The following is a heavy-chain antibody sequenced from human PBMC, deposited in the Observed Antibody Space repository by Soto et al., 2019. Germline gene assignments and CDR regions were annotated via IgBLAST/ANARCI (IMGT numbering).Heavy chain of an antibody. V-gene: IGHV4-59*01. Sequence: SETLSLTCTASGGSISSYYWSWIRQPPGKGLEWIGYIYYSGSTNYNPSLKSRVTISVDASKNQFSLKLSSVTAADTAVYYCAGEAAAAGMDVWGQGTTVTVSS. J-gene: IGHJ6*02. D-gene: IGHD6-13*01. CDR1: GGSISSYY. CDR3: AGEAAAAGMDV. CDR2: IYYSGST.